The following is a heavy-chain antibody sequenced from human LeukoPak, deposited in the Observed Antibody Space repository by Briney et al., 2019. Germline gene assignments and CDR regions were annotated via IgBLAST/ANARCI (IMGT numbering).Heavy chain of an antibody. CDR3: ARGTGIAAAVTSLFQY. Sequence: GASVKVSCKASGYTFTSYYMHWVRQAPGQGLEWMGVINPSGGTTSYAQEFQGRVTMTRDTSTSTVYMELSSLRSEDTALYYCARGTGIAAAVTSLFQYWGQGTLVTVSS. CDR1: GYTFTSYY. D-gene: IGHD6-13*01. CDR2: INPSGGTT. J-gene: IGHJ1*01. V-gene: IGHV1-46*01.